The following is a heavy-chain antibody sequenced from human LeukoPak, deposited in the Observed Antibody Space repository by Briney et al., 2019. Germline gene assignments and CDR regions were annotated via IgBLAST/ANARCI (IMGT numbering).Heavy chain of an antibody. D-gene: IGHD5-12*01. CDR1: GFTFSGSA. Sequence: PGGSLRLSCAASGFTFSGSAMRWVRQASGKGLEWVGRIRSKANSYATAYAASVKGRFTISRDDSKNTAYLQMNSLKTEDTAVYYCTRFLATNAFDIWGQGTMVTVSS. CDR3: TRFLATNAFDI. J-gene: IGHJ3*02. CDR2: IRSKANSYAT. V-gene: IGHV3-73*01.